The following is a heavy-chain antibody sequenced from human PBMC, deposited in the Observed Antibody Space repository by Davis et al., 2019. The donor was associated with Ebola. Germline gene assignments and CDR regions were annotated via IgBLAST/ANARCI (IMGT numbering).Heavy chain of an antibody. CDR2: INSDGSST. D-gene: IGHD2-2*01. Sequence: GESLKISCAASGFTFSSYWMHWVRQASGKGLVWVSRINSDGSSTSYADSVKGRFTISRDNAKNTLYLQMNSLRAEDTAVYYCATGGSSDYWGQGTLVTVSS. V-gene: IGHV3-74*01. CDR1: GFTFSSYW. CDR3: ATGGSSDY. J-gene: IGHJ4*02.